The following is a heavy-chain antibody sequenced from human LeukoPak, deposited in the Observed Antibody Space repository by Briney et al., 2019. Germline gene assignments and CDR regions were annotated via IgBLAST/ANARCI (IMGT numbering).Heavy chain of an antibody. CDR3: ARDRGYYYGSGSYYYYYMDA. D-gene: IGHD3-10*01. J-gene: IGHJ6*03. Sequence: AASVKVSCKASGGTFSSYAISWVRQAPGQGLEWMGGIIPIFGTANCAQKFQGRVTITTDESTSTAYMELSSLRSEDTAVYYCARDRGYYYGSGSYYYYYMDAWGKGTTVTVSS. V-gene: IGHV1-69*05. CDR1: GGTFSSYA. CDR2: IIPIFGTA.